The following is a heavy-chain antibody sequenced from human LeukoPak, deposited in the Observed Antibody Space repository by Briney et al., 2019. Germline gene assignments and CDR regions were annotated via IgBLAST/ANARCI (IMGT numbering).Heavy chain of an antibody. Sequence: SETLSLTCAVYGGSFSGYYWSWIRQPPGKGLEWIGEINHSGSTNYNPSLKSRVTISVDTSMNQFSLKLSSVTAADTAVYYCARGTKGYSSGWYPIIYYFDYWGQGTLVTVSS. CDR3: ARGTKGYSSGWYPIIYYFDY. J-gene: IGHJ4*02. D-gene: IGHD6-19*01. V-gene: IGHV4-34*01. CDR2: INHSGST. CDR1: GGSFSGYY.